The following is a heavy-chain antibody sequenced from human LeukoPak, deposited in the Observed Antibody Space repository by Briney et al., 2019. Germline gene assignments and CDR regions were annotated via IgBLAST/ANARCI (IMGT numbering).Heavy chain of an antibody. D-gene: IGHD6-6*01. CDR3: ARGAGTGVAARGTKFDP. CDR2: INHSGST. J-gene: IGHJ5*02. CDR1: GGSFSGYY. V-gene: IGHV4-34*01. Sequence: PSETLSLTCAVYGGSFSGYYWSWIRQPPGKGLEWIGEINHSGSTNYNPSLKSRVTISVDTSKNQFSLKLSSVTAADTAVYYCARGAGTGVAARGTKFDPWGQGTLVTVSS.